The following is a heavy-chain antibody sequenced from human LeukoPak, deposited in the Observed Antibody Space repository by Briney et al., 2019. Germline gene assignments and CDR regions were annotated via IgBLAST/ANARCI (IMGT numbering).Heavy chain of an antibody. CDR2: INPNSGGT. V-gene: IGHV1-2*02. CDR3: ARVSVWFGPNWFGP. D-gene: IGHD3-10*01. J-gene: IGHJ5*02. CDR1: GYTFTGYY. Sequence: ASVKVSCKASGYTFTGYYMHWVRQAPGQGLEWMGWINPNSGGTNYAQKFQGRVTMTRDTSISTAYMELSRLRSDDTAVYYCARVSVWFGPNWFGPWGQGTLVTVSS.